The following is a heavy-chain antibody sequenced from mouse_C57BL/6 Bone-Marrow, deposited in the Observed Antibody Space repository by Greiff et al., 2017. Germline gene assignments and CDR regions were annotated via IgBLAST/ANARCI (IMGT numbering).Heavy chain of an antibody. V-gene: IGHV5-17*01. CDR1: GFTFSDYG. Sequence: EVTVVESGGGLVKPGGSLKLSCAASGFTFSDYGMHWVRQAPEKGLEWVAYISSGSSTIYYADTVKGRVTISRDNAKNTLFLQMTSLSSEDTAMYYCARSGYGSSDWYFDVWGTGTTVTVSS. J-gene: IGHJ1*03. D-gene: IGHD1-1*01. CDR3: ARSGYGSSDWYFDV. CDR2: ISSGSSTI.